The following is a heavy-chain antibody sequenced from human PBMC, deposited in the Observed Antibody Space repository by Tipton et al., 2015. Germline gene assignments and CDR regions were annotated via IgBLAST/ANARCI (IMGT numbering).Heavy chain of an antibody. J-gene: IGHJ5*02. CDR3: ARLRETYGSDSDNWFDP. D-gene: IGHD3-10*01. Sequence: TLSLTCTVSGGSVSSGRYYWSWIRQSPGKGLEWIGYISYSGTTAYNSALTSRVTISIDTSKNQFSLNLTSVTAADTAVYYCARLRETYGSDSDNWFDPWGQGTLVTVSS. CDR1: GGSVSSGRYY. V-gene: IGHV4-61*01. CDR2: ISYSGTT.